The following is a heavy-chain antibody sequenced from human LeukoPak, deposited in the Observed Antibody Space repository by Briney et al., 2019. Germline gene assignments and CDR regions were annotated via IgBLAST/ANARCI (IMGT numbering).Heavy chain of an antibody. CDR1: GFTFSSNA. J-gene: IGHJ3*02. V-gene: IGHV3-23*01. CDR3: AKDSDTSGWADAFDI. CDR2: ITGSGVAT. D-gene: IGHD6-19*01. Sequence: GGSLRLSCAASGFTFSSNAMSWVRQAPGKGLEWVSAITGSGVATYYADSVKGRFTISRDNSKNTLYLQLNSLRAEDTAVYYCAKDSDTSGWADAFDIWGQGTMVTVSS.